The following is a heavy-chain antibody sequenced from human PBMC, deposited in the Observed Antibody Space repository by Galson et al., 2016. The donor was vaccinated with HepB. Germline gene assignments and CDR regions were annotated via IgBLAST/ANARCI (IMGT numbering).Heavy chain of an antibody. CDR2: IWSDGSNR. D-gene: IGHD6-19*01. J-gene: IGHJ5*02. V-gene: IGHV3-33*01. Sequence: QAPGKGLEWVAVIWSDGSNRYYADSVQGRFTISRDNSKNTPFLQMNSLRAEDTAVYFCARDPHASGWAAYYFDAWGQGTLVTVSS. CDR3: ARDPHASGWAAYYFDA.